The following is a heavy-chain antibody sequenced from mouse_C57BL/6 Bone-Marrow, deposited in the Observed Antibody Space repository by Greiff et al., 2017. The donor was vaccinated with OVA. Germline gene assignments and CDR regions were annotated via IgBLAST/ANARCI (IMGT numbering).Heavy chain of an antibody. J-gene: IGHJ2*01. V-gene: IGHV1-55*01. CDR1: GYTFTSYW. CDR2: IYPGSGST. Sequence: VQLQQPGAELVKPGASVQMSCKASGYTFTSYWITWVKQRPGQGLEWIGDIYPGSGSTTYNEKFKSKATLTVDTSSSTAYMQLSSLTSEDSAVYYCALDSSGYGDYWGQGTTLTVSS. CDR3: ALDSSGYGDY. D-gene: IGHD3-2*02.